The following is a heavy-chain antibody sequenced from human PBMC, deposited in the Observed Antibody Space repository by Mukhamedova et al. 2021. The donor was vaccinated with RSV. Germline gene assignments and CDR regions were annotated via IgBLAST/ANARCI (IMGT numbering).Heavy chain of an antibody. V-gene: IGHV1-18*01. CDR3: ARDGYSYGPYYYYGMDV. D-gene: IGHD5-18*01. CDR2: ISAYNGNT. J-gene: IGHJ6*02. Sequence: AWISAYNGNTNYAQKLQGRVTMTTDTSTSTAYMELRSLRSDDTAVYYCARDGYSYGPYYYYGMDVWGQGTTVTVSS.